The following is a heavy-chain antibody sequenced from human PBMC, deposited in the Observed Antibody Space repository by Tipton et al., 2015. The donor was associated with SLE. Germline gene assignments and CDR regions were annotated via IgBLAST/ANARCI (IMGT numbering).Heavy chain of an antibody. V-gene: IGHV1-18*01. CDR3: ARDFERRVI. J-gene: IGHJ3*02. Sequence: QLVQSGAEVKKPGASVKVSCKASGYTFTSYDINWVRQATGQGLEWMGWISTYSGTTNYAQHLQGRVTMTTDTSTSTVYMELSRLSSEDTAVYYCARDFERRVIWGQGTVVTVSS. CDR2: ISTYSGTT. D-gene: IGHD5-24*01. CDR1: GYTFTSYD.